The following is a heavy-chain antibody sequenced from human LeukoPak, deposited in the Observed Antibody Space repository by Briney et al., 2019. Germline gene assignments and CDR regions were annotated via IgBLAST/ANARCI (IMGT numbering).Heavy chain of an antibody. D-gene: IGHD1/OR15-1a*01. CDR2: IYHSGST. Sequence: KGLEWIGYIYHSGSTYYNPSLKSRVTISVDRSKNQFSLKLSSVTAADTAVYYCARNTGDFDYWGQGTLVTVSS. J-gene: IGHJ4*02. CDR3: ARNTGDFDY. V-gene: IGHV4-30-2*01.